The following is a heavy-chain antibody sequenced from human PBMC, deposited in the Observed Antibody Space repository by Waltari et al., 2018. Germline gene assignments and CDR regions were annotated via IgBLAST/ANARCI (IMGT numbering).Heavy chain of an antibody. Sequence: QVQLVQSGAEVKKPGASVKVSCKASGYTFTSYAMHWVRQAPGQGLEWMGGSIPIFGTANYAQKFQGRVTITADESTSTAYMGLSSLRSEDTAVYYCARRRGSSSQAEFDYWGQGTLVTVSS. J-gene: IGHJ4*02. CDR1: GYTFTSYA. CDR3: ARRRGSSSQAEFDY. CDR2: SIPIFGTA. V-gene: IGHV1-69*13. D-gene: IGHD6-13*01.